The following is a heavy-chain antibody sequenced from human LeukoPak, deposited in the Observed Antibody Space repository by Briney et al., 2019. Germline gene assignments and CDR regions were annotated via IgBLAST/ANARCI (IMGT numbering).Heavy chain of an antibody. CDR3: AREGYCSGGSCYSAFDI. J-gene: IGHJ3*02. CDR2: MNPNSGNT. D-gene: IGHD2-15*01. Sequence: ASVKVSCKASGYTFTSYDINWVRQAPGQGLEWMGWMNPNSGNTGYAQKFQGRVTMTRNTSISTAYMELSSLRSEDTAVYYCAREGYCSGGSCYSAFDIWGQGTMVTVSS. CDR1: GYTFTSYD. V-gene: IGHV1-8*01.